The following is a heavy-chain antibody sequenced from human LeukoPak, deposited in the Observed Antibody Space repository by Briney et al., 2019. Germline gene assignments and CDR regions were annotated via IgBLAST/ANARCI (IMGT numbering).Heavy chain of an antibody. J-gene: IGHJ4*02. V-gene: IGHV1-69*13. Sequence: EASVKVSCKASGGTFSSYAISWVRQAPGQGLEWMGGIIPIFGTANYAQKFQGRVTITADESTSTAYMELSSLRSEDTAVYYCASTSSGWYYFDYWGQGTLVTVS. CDR2: IIPIFGTA. D-gene: IGHD6-19*01. CDR3: ASTSSGWYYFDY. CDR1: GGTFSSYA.